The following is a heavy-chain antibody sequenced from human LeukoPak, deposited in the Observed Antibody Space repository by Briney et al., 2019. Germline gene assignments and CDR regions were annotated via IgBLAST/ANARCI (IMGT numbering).Heavy chain of an antibody. CDR3: STDVPFTAGGAIVY. V-gene: IGHV3-15*01. D-gene: IGHD3-16*02. CDR1: GFTFSNVW. J-gene: IGHJ4*02. Sequence: GGSLRLSCAASGFTFSNVWMTWVRQAPGKGQEWVGHIKNKADGGTTDYAAPVKGRFTISRDDSKNTMYLQMNSLKTEDTAVYYCSTDVPFTAGGAIVYWGQGTLVTVSS. CDR2: IKNKADGGTT.